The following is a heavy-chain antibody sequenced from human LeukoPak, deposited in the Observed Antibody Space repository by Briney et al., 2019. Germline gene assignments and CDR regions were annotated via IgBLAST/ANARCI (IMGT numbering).Heavy chain of an antibody. CDR2: IIPILGIA. D-gene: IGHD3-10*01. CDR3: ARDRERRITMVRGVAQFDP. Sequence: GASVKVSCKSSGYSFSSCGISWVRQAPGQGLEWMGMIIPILGIANYAQKFQGRVTITADKSTSTAYMELSSLRSEDTAVYYCARDRERRITMVRGVAQFDPWGQGTLVTVSS. J-gene: IGHJ5*02. V-gene: IGHV1-69*04. CDR1: GYSFSSCG.